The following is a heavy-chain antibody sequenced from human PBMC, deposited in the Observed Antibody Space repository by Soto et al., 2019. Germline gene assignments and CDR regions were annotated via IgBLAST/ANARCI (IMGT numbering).Heavy chain of an antibody. D-gene: IGHD6-19*01. CDR3: AIDLSSSGWYRNFDY. CDR1: GYTFTGYY. V-gene: IGHV1-2*02. J-gene: IGHJ4*02. CDR2: INPNSGGT. Sequence: ASVKVSCKASGYTFTGYYMHWVRQAPGQGLEWMGWINPNSGGTNFAQKFQGRVTMTRDTSISTAYMELSRLRSDDTAVYYCAIDLSSSGWYRNFDYWGQGTLGTVSS.